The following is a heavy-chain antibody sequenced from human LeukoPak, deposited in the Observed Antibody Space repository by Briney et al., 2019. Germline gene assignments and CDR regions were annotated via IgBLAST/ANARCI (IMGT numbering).Heavy chain of an antibody. D-gene: IGHD3-16*01. CDR1: GGSISSYY. Sequence: SETLSLTCTVSGGSISSYYWSWIRQPPGKGLEWIGYIYYSGTTNYNPSLKSRVTISVDMSKNQISLNLNSVTAADTAVYYCARDIWGSSTWGPGTLVTVSS. CDR3: ARDIWGSST. CDR2: IYYSGTT. J-gene: IGHJ5*02. V-gene: IGHV4-59*12.